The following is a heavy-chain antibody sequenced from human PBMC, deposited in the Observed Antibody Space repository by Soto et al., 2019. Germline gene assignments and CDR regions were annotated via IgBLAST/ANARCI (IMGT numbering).Heavy chain of an antibody. J-gene: IGHJ3*02. V-gene: IGHV3-30*03. Sequence: QVQLVESVGGVVQPGRSLRLSCAASGFTFSSYGMHWVRQAPGKGLEWVAVISYDGSNKYYADSVKGRFTFSRNKCKNPPYLEINRLRAEDTAVYYCSSSDDAFDIWGQGSMVTVSS. CDR1: GFTFSSYG. CDR3: SSSDDAFDI. CDR2: ISYDGSNK.